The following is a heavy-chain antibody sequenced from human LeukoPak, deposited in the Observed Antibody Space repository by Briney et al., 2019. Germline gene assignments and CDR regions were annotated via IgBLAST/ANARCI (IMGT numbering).Heavy chain of an antibody. Sequence: ASVKVSCKASGYTFTGYYIHWARQAPGQGLEWMGWINPNSGGTNYAQKFQGRVTMTRDTSISTAYMELSRLRSDDTAVYYCARDGIAVAGYNWFDPWGQGTLVTVSS. CDR1: GYTFTGYY. CDR2: INPNSGGT. D-gene: IGHD6-19*01. V-gene: IGHV1-2*02. CDR3: ARDGIAVAGYNWFDP. J-gene: IGHJ5*02.